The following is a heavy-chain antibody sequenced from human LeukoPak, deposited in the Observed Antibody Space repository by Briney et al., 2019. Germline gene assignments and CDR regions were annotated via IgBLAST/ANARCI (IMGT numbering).Heavy chain of an antibody. CDR2: IIPILGIA. Sequence: SVKVSCKASGGTFSSYTISWVRQAPGQGLEWMGRIIPILGIANYAQKFQGRVTITADKSTSTAYMELSSLRSEDTAVYYCAPTAGAAGGYYGMDVWGQGTTVTVSS. V-gene: IGHV1-69*02. J-gene: IGHJ6*02. CDR1: GGTFSSYT. D-gene: IGHD6-13*01. CDR3: APTAGAAGGYYGMDV.